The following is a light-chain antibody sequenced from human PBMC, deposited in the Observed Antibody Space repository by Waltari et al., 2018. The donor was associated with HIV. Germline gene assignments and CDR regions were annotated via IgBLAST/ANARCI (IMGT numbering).Light chain of an antibody. CDR1: SSSIGSNT. CDR2: SHY. CDR3: AAWDDSLNGFWV. J-gene: IGLJ3*02. V-gene: IGLV1-44*01. Sequence: QSVLTQPPSASGTPGQRVTISCSGSSSSIGSNTVNWFQQLPRTAPQPHIYSHYQGASGVPDRFSGSKSGTSASLAISGLQSEDEADYYCAAWDDSLNGFWVFGGGTKLTVL.